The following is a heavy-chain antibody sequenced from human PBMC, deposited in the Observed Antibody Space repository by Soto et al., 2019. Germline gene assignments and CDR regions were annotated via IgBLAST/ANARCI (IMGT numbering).Heavy chain of an antibody. V-gene: IGHV3-13*01. J-gene: IGHJ6*02. CDR1: GFTFSSYD. Sequence: GGSLRLSCAASGFTFSSYDMHWVRQATGKGLEWVSAIGTAGDTYYPGSVKGRFTISRENAKNSLYLQMNSLRAGDTAVYYCARASPSEYYYYGMDVWGQGTTVTVSS. CDR3: ARASPSEYYYYGMDV. CDR2: IGTAGDT.